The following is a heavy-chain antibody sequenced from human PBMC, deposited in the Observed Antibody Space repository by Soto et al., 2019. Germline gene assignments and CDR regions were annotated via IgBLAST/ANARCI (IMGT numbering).Heavy chain of an antibody. V-gene: IGHV3-53*02. D-gene: IGHD3-3*01. CDR3: ARETIFGVVRAFDI. CDR2: IYSGGST. CDR1: GFTVSSNY. Sequence: EVQLVETGGGLIQPGGSLRLSCAASGFTVSSNYMSWVRQAPGKGLEWVSVIYSGGSTYYADSVKGRFTISRDNSKNALYLQMNSLRAEDTAVYYCARETIFGVVRAFDIWGQGTMVTVSS. J-gene: IGHJ3*02.